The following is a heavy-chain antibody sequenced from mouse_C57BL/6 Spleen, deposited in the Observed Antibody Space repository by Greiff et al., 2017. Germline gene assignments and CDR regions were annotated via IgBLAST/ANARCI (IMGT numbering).Heavy chain of an antibody. CDR1: GYTFTSYW. J-gene: IGHJ2*01. CDR2: IDPSDSET. V-gene: IGHV1-52*01. CDR3: AREVYGSSFYFDY. Sequence: QVHVKQPGAELVRPGSSVKLSCKASGYTFTSYWMHWVKQRPIQGLEWIGNIDPSDSETHYNQKFKDKATLTVDKSSSTAYMQLSSLTSEDSAVYYCAREVYGSSFYFDYWGQGTTLTVSS. D-gene: IGHD1-1*01.